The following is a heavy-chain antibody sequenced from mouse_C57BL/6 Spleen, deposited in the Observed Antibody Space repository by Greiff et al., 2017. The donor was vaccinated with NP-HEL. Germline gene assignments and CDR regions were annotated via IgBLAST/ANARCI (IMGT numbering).Heavy chain of an antibody. CDR1: GFNIKDDY. Sequence: EVQLQQSGAELVRPGASVKLSCTASGFNIKDDYMHWVKQRPEQGLEWIGWIDPENGDTEYASKFQGKATITAATSSNPAYLQLSSLTSEDTAVYVLTTRESSWYAMGYWGQGTSVTVSS. V-gene: IGHV14-4*01. CDR2: IDPENGDT. D-gene: IGHD1-1*01. J-gene: IGHJ4*01. CDR3: TTRESSWYAMGY.